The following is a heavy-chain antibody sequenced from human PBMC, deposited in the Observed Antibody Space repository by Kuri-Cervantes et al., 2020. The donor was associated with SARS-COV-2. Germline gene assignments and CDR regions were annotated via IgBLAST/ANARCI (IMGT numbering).Heavy chain of an antibody. Sequence: SETLSLTCTVSGGSISSSSYYWGWIRQPPGKGLEWIGSIYYSGSTYYYPSLKSRVTISVDTSKNQFSLKLSSVTAADTAVYYCARGIVGANDAFDIWGQGTMVTVSS. CDR1: GGSISSSSYY. CDR3: ARGIVGANDAFDI. J-gene: IGHJ3*02. D-gene: IGHD1-26*01. CDR2: IYYSGST. V-gene: IGHV4-39*01.